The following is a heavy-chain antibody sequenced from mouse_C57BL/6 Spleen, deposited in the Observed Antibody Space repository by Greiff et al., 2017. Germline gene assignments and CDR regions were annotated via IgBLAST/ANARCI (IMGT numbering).Heavy chain of an antibody. J-gene: IGHJ1*03. CDR1: GFSLSTFGMG. D-gene: IGHD1-1*01. CDR2: IGWDDDK. V-gene: IGHV8-8*01. Sequence: QVTLKECGPGILQPSQTLSLTCSFSGFSLSTFGMGVGWIRQPSGKGLEWLAHIGWDDDKYYNPALKSRPTISKDTSKNQVFLKIANVDTADTATYYWARKAYYYGSDRWYFDVWGTGTTVTVSS. CDR3: ARKAYYYGSDRWYFDV.